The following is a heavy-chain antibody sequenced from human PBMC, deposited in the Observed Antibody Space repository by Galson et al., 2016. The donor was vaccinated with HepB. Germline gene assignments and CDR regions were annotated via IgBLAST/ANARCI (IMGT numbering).Heavy chain of an antibody. CDR3: AKDHPPLVLGGLNYLDP. CDR1: GLSVTMYG. Sequence: SLRLSCAVSGLSVTMYGLHWVRQAPGKGLEWVAVIPHDGSERYYAESVRGRFTASRDNSKNIIYLQMDSLTTEDTGVYFCAKDHPPLVLGGLNYLDPWGQGVLVSVSS. D-gene: IGHD2-15*01. CDR2: IPHDGSER. V-gene: IGHV3-30*18. J-gene: IGHJ5*02.